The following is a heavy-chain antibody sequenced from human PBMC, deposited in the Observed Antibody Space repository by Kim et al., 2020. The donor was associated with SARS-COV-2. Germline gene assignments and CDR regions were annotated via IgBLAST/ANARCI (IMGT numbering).Heavy chain of an antibody. CDR2: INPNSGGR. V-gene: IGHV1-2*02. Sequence: ASVKVSCKASGYTFTGYYMHWVRQAPGQGLEWMGWINPNSGGRNYAQKFQGRVTMTRDTSISTAYMELSRLRSDDTAVYYCARDLPYYDSSGYYFYGMDVWGQGTTVTVSS. CDR1: GYTFTGYY. D-gene: IGHD3-22*01. J-gene: IGHJ6*02. CDR3: ARDLPYYDSSGYYFYGMDV.